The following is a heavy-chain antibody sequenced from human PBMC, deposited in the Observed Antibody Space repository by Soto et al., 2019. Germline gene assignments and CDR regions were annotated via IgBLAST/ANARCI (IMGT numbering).Heavy chain of an antibody. CDR1: GFTFSSYG. V-gene: IGHV3-33*01. CDR3: ARDLPPPLAHRTMVRGAAVYYYYGMDV. J-gene: IGHJ6*02. Sequence: GGSLRLSCAASGFTFSSYGMHWVRQAPGKGLEWVAVIWYDGSNKYYADSVKGRFTISRDNSKNTLYLQMNSLRAEDTAVYYCARDLPPPLAHRTMVRGAAVYYYYGMDVWGQGTTVTVSS. CDR2: IWYDGSNK. D-gene: IGHD3-10*01.